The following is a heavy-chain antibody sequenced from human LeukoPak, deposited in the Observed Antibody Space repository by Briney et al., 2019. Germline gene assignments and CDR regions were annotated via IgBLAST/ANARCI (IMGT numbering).Heavy chain of an antibody. CDR3: ARRRGATVTFWFDP. D-gene: IGHD4-17*01. CDR1: GGTFISYA. CDR2: IIPIFGTA. V-gene: IGHV1-69*01. Sequence: SSVKVSCKASGGTFISYAISWVRQAPGQGLEWMGGIIPIFGTANYAQKFQGRVTITADESTSTAYMELSSLRSEDTAVYYCARRRGATVTFWFDPWGQGTLVTVSS. J-gene: IGHJ5*02.